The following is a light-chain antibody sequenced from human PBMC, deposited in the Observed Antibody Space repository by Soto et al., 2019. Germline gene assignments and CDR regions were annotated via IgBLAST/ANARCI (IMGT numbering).Light chain of an antibody. Sequence: QSALTQPASVSGSPGQSITISCTGISNTIDTYNLVSWYQQYPGKAPKLIIYEDTKRPSGVSNRFSGFKSGNTASLTISDLQPDDESDYYCSSYATGSPSVLFGGGTKLTVL. CDR3: SSYATGSPSVL. J-gene: IGLJ3*02. V-gene: IGLV2-23*01. CDR1: SNTIDTYNL. CDR2: EDT.